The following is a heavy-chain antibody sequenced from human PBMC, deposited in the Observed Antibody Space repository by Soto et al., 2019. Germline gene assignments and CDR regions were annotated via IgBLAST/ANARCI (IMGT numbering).Heavy chain of an antibody. CDR2: LYDGGSS. D-gene: IGHD2-8*01. Sequence: PSETLSLTCTVSGGSINVSSYFWGWIRQPPGKGLEWIGSLYDGGSSHYNPSLTSRATTSVDTSKNQFSLKLNSVTAADTAIYYCARHPRAMAIRGAFDIWGRGTMVTVSS. CDR3: ARHPRAMAIRGAFDI. CDR1: GGSINVSSYF. V-gene: IGHV4-39*01. J-gene: IGHJ3*02.